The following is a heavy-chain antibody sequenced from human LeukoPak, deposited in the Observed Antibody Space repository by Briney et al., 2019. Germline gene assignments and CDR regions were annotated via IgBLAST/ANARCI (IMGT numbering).Heavy chain of an antibody. CDR3: ARATMGATIANYYYYYLDV. CDR1: GFSFSSYT. J-gene: IGHJ6*03. D-gene: IGHD3-3*01. CDR2: IISHGGST. Sequence: GGSLRLSCAASGFSFSSYTMHWVRQAPGKGLEYVSAIISHGGSTHYADSVKGRFTISRDNSKNTLFLQMGSLRAEDMAVYYCARATMGATIANYYYYYLDVWGKGTTVTVSS. V-gene: IGHV3-64*02.